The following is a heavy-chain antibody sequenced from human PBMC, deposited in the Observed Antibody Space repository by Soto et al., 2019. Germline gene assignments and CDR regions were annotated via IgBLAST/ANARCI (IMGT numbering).Heavy chain of an antibody. CDR1: GYTFTSYG. V-gene: IGHV1-18*01. CDR3: ARTTVVTPTSGGWFDP. J-gene: IGHJ5*02. D-gene: IGHD4-17*01. CDR2: ISAYNGNT. Sequence: QVQLVQSGAEVKKPGASVKVSCKASGYTFTSYGISWVRQAPGQGLEWMGWISAYNGNTNYAQKLQGRVTMTTDTSTSTAYVERRSLRSDDTAVYYCARTTVVTPTSGGWFDPWGQGTLVTVSS.